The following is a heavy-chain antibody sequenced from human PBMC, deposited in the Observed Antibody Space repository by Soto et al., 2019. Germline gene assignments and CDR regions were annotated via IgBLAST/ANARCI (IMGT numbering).Heavy chain of an antibody. D-gene: IGHD3-16*01. CDR2: INHVGGT. Sequence: SETLSLTCAVYGGFLSESYWTWIRQPPGKGLEWIGEINHVGGTNYNPSLKSRVTMSVDTSQNQFSLRLISVTAADTAMYFCVRIRYQLPSSVLWLDPWGQGT. CDR3: VRIRYQLPSSVLWLDP. J-gene: IGHJ5*02. V-gene: IGHV4-34*01. CDR1: GGFLSESY.